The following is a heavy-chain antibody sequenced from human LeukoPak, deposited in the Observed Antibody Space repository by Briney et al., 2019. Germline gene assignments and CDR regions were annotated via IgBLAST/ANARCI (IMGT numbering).Heavy chain of an antibody. CDR1: GYTFTSYD. CDR3: ATWGQRGGAFDI. D-gene: IGHD3-16*01. Sequence: GASVKVSCKASGYTFTSYDINWVRQATGQGLEWMGWMNPNTGNTGYAQKFQGRVTMTRNTSISTAYMELSSLRSEDTAVYYCATWGQRGGAFDIWGQGTMVTVSS. CDR2: MNPNTGNT. J-gene: IGHJ3*02. V-gene: IGHV1-8*01.